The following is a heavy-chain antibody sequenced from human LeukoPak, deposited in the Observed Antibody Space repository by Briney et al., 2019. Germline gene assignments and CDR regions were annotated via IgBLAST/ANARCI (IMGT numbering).Heavy chain of an antibody. Sequence: ASVKVSCKASGYTFTGYYMHWVRQAPGQGLEWMGRINPNSGCTNYAQKFQGRVTMTRDQAISTAYMELSRLTSDGTAVYYCARDCSSTSCHHDAFDIWGQGTMVTVSS. CDR1: GYTFTGYY. D-gene: IGHD2-2*01. V-gene: IGHV1-2*06. CDR2: INPNSGCT. J-gene: IGHJ3*02. CDR3: ARDCSSTSCHHDAFDI.